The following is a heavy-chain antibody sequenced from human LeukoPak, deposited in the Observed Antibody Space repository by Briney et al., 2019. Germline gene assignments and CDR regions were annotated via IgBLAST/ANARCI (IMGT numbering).Heavy chain of an antibody. V-gene: IGHV3-21*01. CDR2: ISSSSYI. CDR1: GFTFSSYS. CDR3: ASRGYSGYYNWFDP. J-gene: IGHJ5*02. Sequence: GGSLRLSCAASGFTFSSYSMNWVRQAPGKGLEWVSSISSSSYIYYADSVKGRFTISRDNAKNSLYLQMNSLRAEDTAVYYCASRGYSGYYNWFDPWGLGTLVTVSS. D-gene: IGHD5-12*01.